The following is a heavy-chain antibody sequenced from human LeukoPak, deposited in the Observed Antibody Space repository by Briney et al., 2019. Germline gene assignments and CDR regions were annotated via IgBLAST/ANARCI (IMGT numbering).Heavy chain of an antibody. CDR3: AADPSYSSGYRYYFDY. D-gene: IGHD3-22*01. CDR2: IVVGSGNT. Sequence: SVKVSCKTSGFTFISSAVQWVRQARGQRLEWIGWIVVGSGNTDYAQKFQERVTITRDMSTSTAYMELSSLRSEDTAVYYCAADPSYSSGYRYYFDYWGQGTLVTVSS. CDR1: GFTFISSA. J-gene: IGHJ4*02. V-gene: IGHV1-58*01.